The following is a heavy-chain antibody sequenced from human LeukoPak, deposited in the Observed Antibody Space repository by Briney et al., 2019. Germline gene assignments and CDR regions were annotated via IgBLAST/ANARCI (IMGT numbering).Heavy chain of an antibody. D-gene: IGHD6-6*01. V-gene: IGHV1-2*07. Sequence: ASVKVSCKAFGYTFNHNYLHWVRQAPGQGLEWMGWINPNNPATHSSHKFQGRVTMTSDSSVSTVYLEVNRLKPDDTAVYFCARVRDYSNSPFNWFDAWGQGTLVIVSS. CDR2: INPNNPAT. J-gene: IGHJ5*02. CDR3: ARVRDYSNSPFNWFDA. CDR1: GYTFNHNY.